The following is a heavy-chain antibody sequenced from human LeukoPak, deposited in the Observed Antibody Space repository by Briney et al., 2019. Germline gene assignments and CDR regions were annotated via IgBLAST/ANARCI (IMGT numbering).Heavy chain of an antibody. Sequence: GAPVKVSCKASGYTFTSYGISWVRQAPVQGLEWMGWISAYNGNTNYAQKLQGRVTMTTDTSTSTVYMELSSLRSEDTAMYYCARVGDYVLMGAFDIWGQGTMVTVSS. CDR1: GYTFTSYG. J-gene: IGHJ3*02. CDR2: ISAYNGNT. V-gene: IGHV1-18*01. CDR3: ARVGDYVLMGAFDI. D-gene: IGHD4-17*01.